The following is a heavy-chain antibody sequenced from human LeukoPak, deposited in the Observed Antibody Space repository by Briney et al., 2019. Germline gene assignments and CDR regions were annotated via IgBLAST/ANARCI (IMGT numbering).Heavy chain of an antibody. V-gene: IGHV3-21*01. CDR1: GFTFSIYS. CDR3: ARDPRGPDY. J-gene: IGHJ4*02. CDR2: ITSSSNYI. Sequence: GGSLRLSCAASGFTFSIYSMNWVRQAPGKGLEWLSSITSSSNYIYYADSVKGRFTISRDNAKNSLYLQLNSLRAEDTALYYCARDPRGPDYWGQGTLVTVSS.